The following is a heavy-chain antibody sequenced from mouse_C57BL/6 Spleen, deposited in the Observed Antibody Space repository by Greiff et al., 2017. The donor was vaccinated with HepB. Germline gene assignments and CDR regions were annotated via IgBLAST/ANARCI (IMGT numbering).Heavy chain of an antibody. D-gene: IGHD1-1*01. CDR2: IDPEDGDT. Sequence: EVQLQQSGAELVRPGASVKLSCTASGFNIKDYYMHWVKQRPEQGLEWIGRIDPEDGDTEYAPKFQGKATMTADTSSNTAYLQLSSLTSEDTAVYYCTTDYYGSSPLAYWGQGTLVTVSA. J-gene: IGHJ3*01. CDR1: GFNIKDYY. V-gene: IGHV14-1*01. CDR3: TTDYYGSSPLAY.